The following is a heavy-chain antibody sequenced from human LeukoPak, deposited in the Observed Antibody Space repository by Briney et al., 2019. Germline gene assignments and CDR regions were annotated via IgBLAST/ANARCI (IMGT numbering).Heavy chain of an antibody. V-gene: IGHV4-39*07. CDR1: GGSISSSSYN. J-gene: IGHJ4*02. CDR2: IYYSGST. D-gene: IGHD3-9*01. CDR3: ARGIRYFDWLPSGYFDY. Sequence: PSETVSLTCIVSGGSISSSSYNWGWIRQSPGKGLEWIGSIYYSGSTNYNPSLKSRVTISVDTSKNQFSLKLSSVTAADTAVYYCARGIRYFDWLPSGYFDYWGQGTLVTVSS.